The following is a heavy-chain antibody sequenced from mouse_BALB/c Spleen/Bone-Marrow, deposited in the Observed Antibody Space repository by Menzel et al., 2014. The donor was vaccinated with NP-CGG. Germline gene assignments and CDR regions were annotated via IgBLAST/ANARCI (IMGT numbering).Heavy chain of an antibody. Sequence: EVQLVESGGGLVQPKGSLKLSCAASGFTFNTYAMNWVRQAPGKGLEWVARIRSKSNNYATYYADSVKDRFTISRDDSQSMLYQQMNNLKTEDTAMYYCVRPSYGNYGGFAYWGQGTLVTVSA. V-gene: IGHV10-1*02. CDR3: VRPSYGNYGGFAY. J-gene: IGHJ3*01. CDR1: GFTFNTYA. CDR2: IRSKSNNYAT. D-gene: IGHD2-1*01.